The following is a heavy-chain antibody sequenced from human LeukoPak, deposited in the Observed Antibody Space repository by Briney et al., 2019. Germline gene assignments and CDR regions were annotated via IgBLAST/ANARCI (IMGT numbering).Heavy chain of an antibody. J-gene: IGHJ4*02. Sequence: ASVKVSCKASGYTFTSYDINWVRQATGQGLEWMGWMNPNSGNTGYAQRFQGRVTMPRNTSISTAYMELSSLRSEDTAVYYCARGSLRWGNDYWGQGTLVTVSS. CDR1: GYTFTSYD. D-gene: IGHD4-23*01. CDR3: ARGSLRWGNDY. V-gene: IGHV1-8*01. CDR2: MNPNSGNT.